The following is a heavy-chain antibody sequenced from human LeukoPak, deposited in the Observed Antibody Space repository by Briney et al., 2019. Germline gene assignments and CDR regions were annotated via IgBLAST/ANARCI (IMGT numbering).Heavy chain of an antibody. J-gene: IGHJ4*02. CDR3: VKECLVIIKYYFDY. Sequence: GGSLRLSCSASGFTFSNYAMHWVRQAPGKGLEYVSVISSTGGSTYYADSVKGRFTVSRDNSKNTLYLQMSSLRAEDTAVYYCVKECLVIIKYYFDYRGQGTLVTVSS. D-gene: IGHD3-22*01. V-gene: IGHV3-64D*06. CDR2: ISSTGGST. CDR1: GFTFSNYA.